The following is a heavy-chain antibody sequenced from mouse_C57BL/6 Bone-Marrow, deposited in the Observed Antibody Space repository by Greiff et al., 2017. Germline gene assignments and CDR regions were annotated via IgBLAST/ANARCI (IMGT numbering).Heavy chain of an antibody. V-gene: IGHV14-4*01. CDR1: GFNIKDDY. D-gene: IGHD3-1*01. J-gene: IGHJ2*01. Sequence: EVKLQQSGAALVRPGASVTLSCTASGFNIKDDYMHWVKPRPEQGLEWIGWIGPEHGDTAYASKFPGKATITTDTSSNTAYLQLSSLTTEDTAVYYCTTGGSYWGKGTTLTVSS. CDR2: IGPEHGDT. CDR3: TTGGSY.